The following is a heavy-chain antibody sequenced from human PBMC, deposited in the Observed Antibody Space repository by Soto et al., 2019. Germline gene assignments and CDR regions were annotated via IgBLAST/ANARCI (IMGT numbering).Heavy chain of an antibody. V-gene: IGHV1-69*01. CDR3: ARQICAADY. CDR1: GGTFDHAA. D-gene: IGHD3-10*02. CDR2: INPMFNST. Sequence: QVQLVQSGAEVKKPGSSVKVSCEAPGGTFDHAAITWVRQAPGQGLEWMGGINPMFNSTHYAQKFQGRVTITADAATSTAVMELRRLRSDDTAVYYGARQICAADYGGQGTLLIVSS. J-gene: IGHJ4*02.